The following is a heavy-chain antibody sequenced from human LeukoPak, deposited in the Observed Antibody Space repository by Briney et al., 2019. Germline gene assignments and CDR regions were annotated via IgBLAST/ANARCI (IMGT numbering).Heavy chain of an antibody. D-gene: IGHD1-14*01. CDR1: GFTFSSYE. Sequence: GGSLRLSCAASGFTFSSYEMNWVRQAPGKGLEWVSAISGSGGNTYYADSVKGRFTISRDNSKNTLYLQMTSLRAEDTALYYCAKPAKTDYADYWGQGTLVTVSS. CDR3: AKPAKTDYADY. J-gene: IGHJ4*02. V-gene: IGHV3-23*01. CDR2: ISGSGGNT.